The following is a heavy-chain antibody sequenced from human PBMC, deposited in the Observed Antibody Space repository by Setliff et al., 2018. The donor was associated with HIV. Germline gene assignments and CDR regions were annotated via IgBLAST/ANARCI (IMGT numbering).Heavy chain of an antibody. J-gene: IGHJ6*02. Sequence: GGSLRLSCAASGFTFSDCSMNWVRQAPGKGLEWVALISYDGSNKYYADSVKGRFTISRDNSKNTLFLQMNSLRPEDTAVYYCARDCRVGWVFTYGMDVWGQGTLVTVSS. V-gene: IGHV3-30*03. CDR3: ARDCRVGWVFTYGMDV. D-gene: IGHD6-13*01. CDR1: GFTFSDCS. CDR2: ISYDGSNK.